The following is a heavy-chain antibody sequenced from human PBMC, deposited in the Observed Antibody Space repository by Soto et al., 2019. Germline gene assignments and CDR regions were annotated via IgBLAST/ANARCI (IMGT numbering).Heavy chain of an antibody. CDR3: TRESITMIVVVTDAFDI. J-gene: IGHJ3*02. CDR2: IRSKAYGGTT. CDR1: GFTFGDYA. D-gene: IGHD3-22*01. Sequence: GGSLRLSCTVSGFTFGDYAMSWVRQAPGRGLEWVGFIRSKAYGGTTEYAASVKGRFTISRDDSKSIAYLQMDSLKTEDTAVYYCTRESITMIVVVTDAFDIWGQGTMVTVSS. V-gene: IGHV3-49*04.